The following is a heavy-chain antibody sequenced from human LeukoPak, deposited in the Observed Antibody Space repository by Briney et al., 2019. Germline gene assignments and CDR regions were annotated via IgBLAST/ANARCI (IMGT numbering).Heavy chain of an antibody. Sequence: GRSLRLSYAASGFIFSHYGMHWVRQAPGKGLEWVAVISYDGSNQYYADSVKGRFTISRDNFKNTLYLQMNSLRVEDTAVYYCAKASGYHSDGFDIWGQGTMVTVSS. V-gene: IGHV3-30*18. CDR3: AKASGYHSDGFDI. CDR2: ISYDGSNQ. D-gene: IGHD3-22*01. J-gene: IGHJ3*02. CDR1: GFIFSHYG.